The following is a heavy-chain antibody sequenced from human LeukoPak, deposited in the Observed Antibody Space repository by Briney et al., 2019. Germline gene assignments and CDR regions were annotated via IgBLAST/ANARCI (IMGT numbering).Heavy chain of an antibody. CDR2: ISGSGGST. CDR1: GFTFCSYA. J-gene: IGHJ4*02. V-gene: IGHV3-23*01. CDR3: AKDTYCSGGCCLTPVDY. D-gene: IGHD2-15*01. Sequence: GGSLRISCAASGFTFCSYAMSWVRQAPGKGLEWGSAISGSGGSTYYADSVKGRFTISRDNSKNTLYLQMNSLRAEDTAVYYCAKDTYCSGGCCLTPVDYWGQGTLVTVPS.